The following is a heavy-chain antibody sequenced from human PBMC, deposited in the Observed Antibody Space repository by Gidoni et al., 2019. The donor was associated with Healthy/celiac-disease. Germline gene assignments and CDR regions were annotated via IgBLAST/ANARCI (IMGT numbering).Heavy chain of an antibody. J-gene: IGHJ6*02. CDR2: ISYDGSNK. CDR3: AREAPAGRVPAALHSYYYYYYGMDV. V-gene: IGHV3-30-3*01. Sequence: LEWVAVISYDGSNKYYADSVKGRFTISRDNSKNTLYLQMNSLRAEDTAVYYCAREAPAGRVPAALHSYYYYYYGMDVWGQGTTVTVSS. D-gene: IGHD2-2*01.